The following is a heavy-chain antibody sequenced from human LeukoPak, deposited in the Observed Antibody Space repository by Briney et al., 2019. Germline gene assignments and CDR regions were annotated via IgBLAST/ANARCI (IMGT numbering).Heavy chain of an antibody. Sequence: ASVKVSCKASGYTFTSYDINWVRQATGQGLEWMGWMNPNSGNTGYAQKFQGRVTMTRNTSISTAYMELSRLRSDDTAVYYCARSYITMIGGLDYWGQGTLVTVSS. D-gene: IGHD3-22*01. CDR2: MNPNSGNT. CDR1: GYTFTSYD. J-gene: IGHJ4*02. CDR3: ARSYITMIGGLDY. V-gene: IGHV1-8*01.